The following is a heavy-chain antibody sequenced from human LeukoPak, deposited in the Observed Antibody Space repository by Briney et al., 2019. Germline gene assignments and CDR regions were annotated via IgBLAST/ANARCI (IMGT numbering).Heavy chain of an antibody. CDR3: ARAYSSTWKHYWHFDL. Sequence: SETLSLTCIVSGGSISSYYWSWIRQPPGKGLEWIGYIYYSGSTNYNPSLKSRVTISVDTSKKQFSLKLSSVTAADTAVYYCARAYSSTWKHYWHFDLWGRGTLVTVSP. CDR2: IYYSGST. J-gene: IGHJ2*01. V-gene: IGHV4-59*01. D-gene: IGHD6-13*01. CDR1: GGSISSYY.